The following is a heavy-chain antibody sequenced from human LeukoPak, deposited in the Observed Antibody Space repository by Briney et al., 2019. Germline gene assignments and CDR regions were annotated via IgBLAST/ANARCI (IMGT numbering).Heavy chain of an antibody. J-gene: IGHJ4*02. D-gene: IGHD2-15*01. CDR3: AKEACGGSCYSDYFDY. V-gene: IGHV3-30*18. CDR1: GFTFSSYG. Sequence: PGRSLRLSCAASGFTFSSYGMHWVRQAPGKGLEWVAVMSYNGKTKYYADSVKDQFTISRDNSKNTLFLQVNSLRAEDTAVYYCAKEACGGSCYSDYFDYWGQGTLVTVSS. CDR2: MSYNGKTK.